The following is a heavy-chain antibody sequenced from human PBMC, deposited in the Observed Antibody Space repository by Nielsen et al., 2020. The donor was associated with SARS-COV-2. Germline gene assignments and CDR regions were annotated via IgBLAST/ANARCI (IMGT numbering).Heavy chain of an antibody. CDR3: AKLAAAGILDDAFDI. CDR2: ISWNSGSI. J-gene: IGHJ3*02. D-gene: IGHD6-13*01. CDR1: GFTFDDYA. V-gene: IGHV3-9*01. Sequence: SLKISCAASGFTFDDYAMHWVRQAPGKGLEWVSGISWNSGSIGYADSVKGRFTISRDNAKNSLYLQMNSLRAEDTALYYCAKLAAAGILDDAFDIWGQGTMVTVSS.